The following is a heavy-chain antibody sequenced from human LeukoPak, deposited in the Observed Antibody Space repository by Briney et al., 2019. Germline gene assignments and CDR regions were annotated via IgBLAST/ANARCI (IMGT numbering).Heavy chain of an antibody. J-gene: IGHJ6*02. D-gene: IGHD6-13*01. CDR1: GFTFSSYG. CDR2: ISYDGSNK. V-gene: IGHV3-30*18. Sequence: GGSLRLSCAASGFTFSSYGMHWVRQAPGKGLEWVAVISYDGSNKYYADSVKGRFTISRDNSKNTLYLQMNSLRAEDTAVYYCAKELGSSWYGNTPPYYYYGMDVWGQGTTVTVSS. CDR3: AKELGSSWYGNTPPYYYYGMDV.